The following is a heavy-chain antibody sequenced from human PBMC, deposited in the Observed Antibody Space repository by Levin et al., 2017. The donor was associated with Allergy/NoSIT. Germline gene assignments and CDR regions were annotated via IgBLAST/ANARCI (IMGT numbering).Heavy chain of an antibody. CDR2: ISAYNGNT. CDR1: GYNFTNYG. CDR3: ARVGIDFWGVYQKSWGYMDV. Sequence: ASVKVSCKASGYNFTNYGISWVRQAPGQGLEWMGWISAYNGNTNYAQKVHGRVTMTIQTSTNTAYMELRSLRSDDTAVYYCARVGIDFWGVYQKSWGYMDVWGQGTTVTVSS. V-gene: IGHV1-18*01. D-gene: IGHD3-3*01. J-gene: IGHJ6*03.